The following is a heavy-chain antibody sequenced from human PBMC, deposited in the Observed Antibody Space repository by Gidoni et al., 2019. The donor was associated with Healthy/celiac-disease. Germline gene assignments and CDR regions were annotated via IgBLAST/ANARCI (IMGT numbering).Heavy chain of an antibody. J-gene: IGHJ6*03. CDR1: GFTFSRSG. CDR2: IRYDGSNK. CDR3: ARDAELGERFLEWQYMDV. Sequence: QVQLVESGGGVVQPGRSLRLSCAASGFTFSRSGMHWVRQAPGKGLEWVAVIRYDGSNKYYADSVKGRFTISRDNSKNTLYLQMNSLRAEDTAVYYCARDAELGERFLEWQYMDVWGKGTTVTVSS. V-gene: IGHV3-33*01. D-gene: IGHD3-3*01.